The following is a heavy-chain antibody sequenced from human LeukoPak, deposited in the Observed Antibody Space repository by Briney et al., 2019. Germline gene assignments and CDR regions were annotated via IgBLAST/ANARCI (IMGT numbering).Heavy chain of an antibody. CDR3: ARHQQEDYDSSGYYFDY. Sequence: GESLKISCEGSGYSFTSYWSGWVRQIPGKGLEWMGIIYPGDSDTRYSPSFQGQVTISADKSISTAYLQWSSMKASDSAMYYCARHQQEDYDSSGYYFDYWGQGNLVTVSS. CDR2: IYPGDSDT. J-gene: IGHJ4*02. CDR1: GYSFTSYW. V-gene: IGHV5-51*01. D-gene: IGHD3-22*01.